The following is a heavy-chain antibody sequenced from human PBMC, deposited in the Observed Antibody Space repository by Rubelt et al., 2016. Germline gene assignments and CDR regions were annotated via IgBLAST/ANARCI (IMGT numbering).Heavy chain of an antibody. CDR2: ISAYNGNT. CDR3: ASDADYYDSSGYYPY. V-gene: IGHV1-18*01. D-gene: IGHD3-22*01. CDR1: GYTFTSYG. Sequence: QVQLVQSGAEVKKPGASVKVSCKASGYTFTSYGISWVRQAPGQGLEWMGWISAYNGNTNYAQKLQGRATMTPDTSTGTAYMELRSLRSDDTAVDYCASDADYYDSSGYYPYWGQGTLVTVSS. J-gene: IGHJ4*02.